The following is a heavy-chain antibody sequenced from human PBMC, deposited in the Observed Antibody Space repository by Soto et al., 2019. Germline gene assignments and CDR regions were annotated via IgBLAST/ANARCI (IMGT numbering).Heavy chain of an antibody. Sequence: EVQLLESGGDLVQPGGSLRLSCAASGFTFSTYAMSWVRQAPGKGLEWVSTINTSGGSTNYADSVKGRFTISRDNSKNTLYLQMNSLRPEDTAVYYCAKFYGGKSAHTYTIDPWGQGTLVTVSS. D-gene: IGHD2-15*01. CDR2: INTSGGST. J-gene: IGHJ5*02. CDR3: AKFYGGKSAHTYTIDP. CDR1: GFTFSTYA. V-gene: IGHV3-23*01.